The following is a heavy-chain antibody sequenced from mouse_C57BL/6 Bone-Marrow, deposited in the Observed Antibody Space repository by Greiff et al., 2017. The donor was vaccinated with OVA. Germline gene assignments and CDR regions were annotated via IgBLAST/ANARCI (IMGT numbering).Heavy chain of an antibody. D-gene: IGHD2-3*01. Sequence: DVQLVESGGGLVQPGGSLKLSCAASGFTFSDYGMAWVRQAPRKGPEWVAFISNLAYSIYYADTVTGRFTISRENAKNTLYLEMSSLRSEDTAMYYCARHDGYYEYFDYWGQGTTLTVSS. V-gene: IGHV5-15*01. CDR1: GFTFSDYG. CDR3: ARHDGYYEYFDY. J-gene: IGHJ2*01. CDR2: ISNLAYSI.